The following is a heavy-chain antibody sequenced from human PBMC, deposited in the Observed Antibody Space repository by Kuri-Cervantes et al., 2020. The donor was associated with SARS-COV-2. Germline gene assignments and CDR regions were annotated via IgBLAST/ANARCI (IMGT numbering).Heavy chain of an antibody. V-gene: IGHV4-39*07. CDR1: TFSSYW. Sequence: TFSSYWMNWVRQPPGKGLEWIGSIYYSGSTYYNPSLKSRVTISVDTSKNQFSLKLSSVTAADTAVYYCARKGLWSGYLNWGQGTLVTVSS. D-gene: IGHD3-3*01. CDR2: IYYSGST. CDR3: ARKGLWSGYLN. J-gene: IGHJ4*02.